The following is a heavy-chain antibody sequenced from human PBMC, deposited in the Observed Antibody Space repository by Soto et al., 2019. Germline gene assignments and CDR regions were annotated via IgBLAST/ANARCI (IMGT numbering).Heavy chain of an antibody. CDR2: INHSGNT. CDR3: ARGRGAFDA. J-gene: IGHJ5*02. CDR1: GAPLSDNY. V-gene: IGHV4-34*01. Sequence: PSETLSLTCAVYGAPLSDNYCNWLRQPPGKGLEWIGEINHSGNTNYNPSLRSRVTISIDTSKNQLSLNLRSVSAADTAVYYCARGRGAFDAWGQGTPVTVSS.